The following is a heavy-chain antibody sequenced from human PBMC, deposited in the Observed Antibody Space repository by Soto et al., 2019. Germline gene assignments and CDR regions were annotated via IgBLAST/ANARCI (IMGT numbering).Heavy chain of an antibody. CDR3: ARQETDSGSHYLSPFRH. V-gene: IGHV4-39*01. Sequence: SETLSLTCSVSGASVRSSRFYCGWIRQTPWKGLEWIGSIVSSGAMHPNPSLRSRIDISLDSSQNKLSLDLFSVTAADTSVYYCARQETDSGSHYLSPFRHWGQGRLGTVSS. D-gene: IGHD3-10*01. CDR1: GASVRSSRFY. CDR2: IVSSGAM. J-gene: IGHJ4*02.